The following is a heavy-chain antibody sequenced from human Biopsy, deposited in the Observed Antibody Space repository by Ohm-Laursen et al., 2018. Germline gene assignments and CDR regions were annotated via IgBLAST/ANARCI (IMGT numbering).Heavy chain of an antibody. V-gene: IGHV1-69*06. CDR1: GGTFSNYG. J-gene: IGHJ4*02. CDR3: ARDRPSVPTYAVF. Sequence: SSVKVSCKAPGGTFSNYGVNWVRQAPGQGLEWLGGNIPILGTGNYAQKFQDRVTVAADTSTSTATMELRSLRSDDTAVYYCARDRPSVPTYAVFWGQGSLVTVSS. CDR2: NIPILGTG. D-gene: IGHD2-2*01.